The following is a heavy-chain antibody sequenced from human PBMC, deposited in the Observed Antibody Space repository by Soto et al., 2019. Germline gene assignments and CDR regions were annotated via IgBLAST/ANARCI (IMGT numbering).Heavy chain of an antibody. D-gene: IGHD4-4*01. CDR1: GFTFDDYA. J-gene: IGHJ4*02. V-gene: IGHV3-9*01. CDR2: INWNTGSI. CDR3: AKGLSGSTYSPIYS. Sequence: HPGGSLRLSCAASGFTFDDYAMHWVRQAPGKGLEWVSGINWNTGSIGYADSVKGRFTISKDTAKNSLYLQMNSLRAEDTALYYCAKGLSGSTYSPIYSCGQGTLVTVS.